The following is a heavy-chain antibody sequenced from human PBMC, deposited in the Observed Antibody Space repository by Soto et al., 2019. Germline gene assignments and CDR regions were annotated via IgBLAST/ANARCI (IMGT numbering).Heavy chain of an antibody. Sequence: GGSLRLSCVASGFTFSSYAMNWVRQAPGKGLEWVSSISVSGGSTYYTDSVKGRFTISRDNSKSTLFLQMNSLRAEDTAVYYCAKRLAGRPADPYDYWGQGTLVTVSS. CDR2: ISVSGGST. V-gene: IGHV3-23*01. CDR3: AKRLAGRPADPYDY. D-gene: IGHD6-6*01. CDR1: GFTFSSYA. J-gene: IGHJ4*02.